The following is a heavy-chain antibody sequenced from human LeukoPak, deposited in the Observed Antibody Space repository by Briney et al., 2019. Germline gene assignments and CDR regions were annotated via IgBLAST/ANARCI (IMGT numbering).Heavy chain of an antibody. CDR2: IYHSGST. Sequence: SETLSLTCAVSGGSFSGYYWSWIRQPPGKGLEWIGEIYHSGSTNYNPSLKSRVTISVDTSKNQFSLKLSSVTAADTAVYYCARFSSIAPAFDYWGQGNLVHVPS. CDR3: ARFSSIAPAFDY. CDR1: GGSFSGYY. V-gene: IGHV4-34*01. J-gene: IGHJ4*02. D-gene: IGHD6-6*01.